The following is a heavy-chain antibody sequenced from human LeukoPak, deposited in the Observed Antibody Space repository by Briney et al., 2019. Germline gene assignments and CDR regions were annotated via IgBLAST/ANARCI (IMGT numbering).Heavy chain of an antibody. D-gene: IGHD6-19*01. CDR1: GFTFSDYY. Sequence: GGSLRLSCAASSGFTFSDYYMSWIRQAPGKGLEWVSHISSSSSYTMYADSVKGRFTISRDNAKNSLYLQMNSLRVEDTAVYYCARDIAVAAHFDYWGRGTLVTVSS. J-gene: IGHJ4*02. CDR3: ARDIAVAAHFDY. CDR2: ISSSSSYT. V-gene: IGHV3-11*05.